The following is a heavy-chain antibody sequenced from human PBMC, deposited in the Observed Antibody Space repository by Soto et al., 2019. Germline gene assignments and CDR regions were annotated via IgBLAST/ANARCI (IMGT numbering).Heavy chain of an antibody. CDR1: GFTVSDYY. CDR2: ISGSGGST. Sequence: GGSLRLSCEGSGFTVSDYYMSWFRQAPGKGLEWVSAISGSGGSTYYADSVKGRFTISRDNSKNTLYLQMNSLRAEDTAVYYSARDSGAFDIWGQGTMVTVSS. J-gene: IGHJ3*02. V-gene: IGHV3-23*01. CDR3: ARDSGAFDI.